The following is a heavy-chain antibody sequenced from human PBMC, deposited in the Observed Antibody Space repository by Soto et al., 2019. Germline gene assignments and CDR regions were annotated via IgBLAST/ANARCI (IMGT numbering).Heavy chain of an antibody. CDR1: GYSFTSYW. CDR2: IYPGDSDT. Sequence: PGESLKISCKGSGYSFTSYWIGWVRQMPGKGLEWMGIIYPGDSDTRYSPSFQGQVTISADKSISTAYLQWSSLKASDTAMYYCASTSRSYCSSTSCRHPGADAYYYYGMDVWGQGTTVTVSS. D-gene: IGHD2-2*01. V-gene: IGHV5-51*01. J-gene: IGHJ6*02. CDR3: ASTSRSYCSSTSCRHPGADAYYYYGMDV.